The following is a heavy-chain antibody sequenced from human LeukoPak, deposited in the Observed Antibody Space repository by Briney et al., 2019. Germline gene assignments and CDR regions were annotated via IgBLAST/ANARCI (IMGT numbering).Heavy chain of an antibody. Sequence: SQTLSLTCPVSGGSISSGGYYWSWIRQPPGKGLGWIGYIYYTAGTYYNPSLKSRISLSVDTSKNQFSLKLSSVTAADTAMYYCARGRRSGETAIRDWGQGTLVTVSS. J-gene: IGHJ4*02. D-gene: IGHD6-25*01. CDR2: IYYTAGT. CDR1: GGSISSGGYY. V-gene: IGHV4-30-4*08. CDR3: ARGRRSGETAIRD.